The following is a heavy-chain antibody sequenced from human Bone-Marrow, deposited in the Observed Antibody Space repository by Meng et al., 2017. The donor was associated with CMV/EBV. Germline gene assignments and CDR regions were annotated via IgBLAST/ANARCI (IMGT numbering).Heavy chain of an antibody. Sequence: SVKVSCKASGGTFSSYAISWVRQAPGQGLEWMGGIIPIFGTANYAQKFQGRVTITTDESTSTAYMELSSLRSEDTAVYYCAKDKKQWHNWFDPWGQGTLVTVSS. CDR1: GGTFSSYA. CDR3: AKDKKQWHNWFDP. J-gene: IGHJ5*02. CDR2: IIPIFGTA. D-gene: IGHD6-19*01. V-gene: IGHV1-69*05.